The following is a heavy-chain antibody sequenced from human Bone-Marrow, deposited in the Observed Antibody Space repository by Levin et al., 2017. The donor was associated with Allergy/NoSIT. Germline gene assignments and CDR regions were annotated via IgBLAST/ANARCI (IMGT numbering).Heavy chain of an antibody. V-gene: IGHV1-18*01. CDR2: ISAYSGET. CDR3: ARDHGDQWPDELDS. J-gene: IGHJ5*01. CDR1: GYTFTTYG. Sequence: GESLKISCKASGYTFTTYGISWVRQAPGQGLEWMGWISAYSGETNYAQKLQGRVTMTRDTSTSTAYMELRSLTSEDTAVYYCARDHGDQWPDELDSWGQGTLVTVSS. D-gene: IGHD6-19*01.